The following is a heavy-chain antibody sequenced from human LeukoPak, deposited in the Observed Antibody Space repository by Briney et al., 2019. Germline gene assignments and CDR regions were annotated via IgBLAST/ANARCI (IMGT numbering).Heavy chain of an antibody. J-gene: IGHJ4*02. CDR3: ARFSRRYCSGGSCYSGRVSYYFDY. Sequence: SETLSLTCTVSGGSISSYYWSWIRQPPGKGLEWIGYIYYSGSTNYNPSLKSRVTISVDTSKNQFSLKLSSVTAADTAVYYCARFSRRYCSGGSCYSGRVSYYFDYWGQGTLVTVSS. D-gene: IGHD2-15*01. CDR1: GGSISSYY. CDR2: IYYSGST. V-gene: IGHV4-59*12.